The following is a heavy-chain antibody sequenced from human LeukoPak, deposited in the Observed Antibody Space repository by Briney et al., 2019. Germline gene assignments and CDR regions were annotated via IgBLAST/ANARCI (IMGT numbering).Heavy chain of an antibody. CDR2: ITIGSDSI. CDR1: GFTFSSYE. CDR3: TKGTIWLPFDY. V-gene: IGHV3-23*01. D-gene: IGHD5-18*01. J-gene: IGHJ4*02. Sequence: GGSLRLSCAASGFTFSSYEMNWVRQAPGKGLEWVSHITIGSDSIHYADSVKGRFTISRDNSKNTLYLQMNSLRAEDTAVYYCTKGTIWLPFDYWGQGTLVTVSS.